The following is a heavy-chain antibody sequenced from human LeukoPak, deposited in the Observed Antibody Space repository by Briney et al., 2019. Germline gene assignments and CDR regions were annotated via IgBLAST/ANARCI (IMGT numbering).Heavy chain of an antibody. Sequence: PGGSLRLSCAASGFTFSNARMSWVRQAPGKGLEWVGRIKSKTDGGTTDYAAPVKGRFTISRDDSKNTLYLQMNSLKTEDTAVYYCTTDQSHRGYDPGYFDYWGQGILVTVSS. CDR1: GFTFSNAR. CDR2: IKSKTDGGTT. CDR3: TTDQSHRGYDPGYFDY. D-gene: IGHD5-12*01. V-gene: IGHV3-15*01. J-gene: IGHJ4*02.